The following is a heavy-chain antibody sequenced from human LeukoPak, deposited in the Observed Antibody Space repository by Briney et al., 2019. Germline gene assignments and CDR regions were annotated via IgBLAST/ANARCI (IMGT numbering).Heavy chain of an antibody. CDR3: ARTSTYRSAFSLDY. V-gene: IGHV3-23*01. Sequence: GGSLRLSCAASGFTFSSYAMSWVRQAPGKGPEWVSAISGGGDSTYYADSVKGRFTISRDNSKNTLYLQLNSLRAEDTAVYYCARTSTYRSAFSLDYWGQGTLVTVSS. CDR1: GFTFSSYA. J-gene: IGHJ4*02. CDR2: ISGGGDST. D-gene: IGHD3-16*02.